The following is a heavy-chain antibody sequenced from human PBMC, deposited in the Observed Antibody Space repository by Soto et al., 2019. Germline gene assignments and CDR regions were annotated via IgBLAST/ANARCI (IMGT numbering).Heavy chain of an antibody. CDR2: IKPDGSEK. CDR1: GFTFSSHW. J-gene: IGHJ5*02. D-gene: IGHD5-12*01. Sequence: EVQLVESGGGLVQPGGSLRLSCIGSGFTFSSHWMSWVRQTPERGLEWLANIKPDGSEKNYGDSVKGRFTISRDNAENSLYLQMNSLRAEDTAIYDCAGAWTWGQGILVTVSS. V-gene: IGHV3-7*01. CDR3: AGAWT.